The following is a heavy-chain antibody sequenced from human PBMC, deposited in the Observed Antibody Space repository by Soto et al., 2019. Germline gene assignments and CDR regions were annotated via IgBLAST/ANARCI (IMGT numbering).Heavy chain of an antibody. D-gene: IGHD4-17*01. V-gene: IGHV1-3*01. CDR2: INADNGNT. CDR1: GYTFSGSV. CDR3: AGEFDATAATSLDY. Sequence: QVQLVQSGAEVKKPGASVKVSCKASGYTFSGSVMHWVRQAPGQGLEWMGWINADNGNTKYSQKFQGRVTMTWDTSASTAYMELSSLRSEYTARYYCAGEFDATAATSLDYWGQGTLVTVSS. J-gene: IGHJ4*02.